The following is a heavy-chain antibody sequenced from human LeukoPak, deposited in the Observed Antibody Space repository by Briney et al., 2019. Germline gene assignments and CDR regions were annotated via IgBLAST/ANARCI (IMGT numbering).Heavy chain of an antibody. CDR3: AKDGGGSWYLTYYYYYYYMDV. CDR2: ISGSGGST. CDR1: GFTFSSYA. J-gene: IGHJ6*03. D-gene: IGHD6-13*01. V-gene: IGHV3-23*01. Sequence: PGGSLRLSCAASGFTFSSYAMSWVRQAPGKGLEWVSAISGSGGSTYYADSVKGRFTISRDNSKNTLYLQMNSLRAEGTAVYYCAKDGGGSWYLTYYYYYYYMDVWGKGTTVTVSS.